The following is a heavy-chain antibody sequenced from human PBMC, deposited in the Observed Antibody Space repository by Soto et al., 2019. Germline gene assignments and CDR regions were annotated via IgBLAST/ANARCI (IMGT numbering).Heavy chain of an antibody. V-gene: IGHV3-30-3*01. CDR1: GFTFSSYA. Sequence: QVQLVESGGGVVQPGRSLRLSCAASGFTFSSYAMHWVRQAPGKGLEWVAVISYDGSNKYYADSVKGRFTISRDNSKNTLYLQMNSLRAEDTAVYYCARAGGYCGGDCYPVPGYYYGMDVWGQGTTVTVSS. CDR3: ARAGGYCGGDCYPVPGYYYGMDV. CDR2: ISYDGSNK. J-gene: IGHJ6*02. D-gene: IGHD2-21*02.